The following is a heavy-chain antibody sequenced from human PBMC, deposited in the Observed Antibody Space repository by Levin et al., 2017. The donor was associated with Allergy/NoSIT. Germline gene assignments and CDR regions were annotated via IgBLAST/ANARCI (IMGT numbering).Heavy chain of an antibody. CDR2: IKQDGSEK. V-gene: IGHV3-7*04. CDR3: AGDIAAAGTTWFDP. CDR1: GFTFSSYW. D-gene: IGHD6-13*01. Sequence: GGSLRLSCAASGFTFSSYWMSWVRQAPGKGLEWVANIKQDGSEKYYVDSVKGRFTISRDNAKNSLYLQMNSLRAEDTAVYYCAGDIAAAGTTWFDPWGQGTLVTVSS. J-gene: IGHJ5*02.